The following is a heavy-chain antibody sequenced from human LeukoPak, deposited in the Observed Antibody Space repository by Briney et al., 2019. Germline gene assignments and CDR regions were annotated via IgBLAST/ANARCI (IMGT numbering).Heavy chain of an antibody. J-gene: IGHJ5*02. Sequence: SETLSLTCAVYGGSFSGYYWSWIRQPPGRGLEWIGEINHSGSTNYNPSLKSRVTISVDTSKNQFSLKLSSVTAADTAVYYCARGGYNSRRDNWFDPWGQGTLVTVSS. D-gene: IGHD5-12*01. V-gene: IGHV4-34*01. CDR2: INHSGST. CDR1: GGSFSGYY. CDR3: ARGGYNSRRDNWFDP.